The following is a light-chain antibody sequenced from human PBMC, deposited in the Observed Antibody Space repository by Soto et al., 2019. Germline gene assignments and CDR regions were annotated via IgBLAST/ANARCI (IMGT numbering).Light chain of an antibody. J-gene: IGKJ1*01. CDR3: QHYNNWPPWT. CDR2: RAS. CDR1: QSISNN. Sequence: IVMTQSPATLSGSPGERATLSCRASQSISNNLAGYQQKPAQAPSLLIYRASTRTTSITVRFSGSGSATDFTLTISSLQAEDFAVYYCQHYNNWPPWTFGQGTKVEIK. V-gene: IGKV3-15*01.